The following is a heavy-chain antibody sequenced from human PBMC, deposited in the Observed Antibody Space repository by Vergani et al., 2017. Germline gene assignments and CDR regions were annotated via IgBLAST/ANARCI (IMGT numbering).Heavy chain of an antibody. CDR1: GGSFSGYY. V-gene: IGHV4-34*01. D-gene: IGHD3-16*02. CDR3: ARGRWHYYYYMDV. CDR2: INHSGST. Sequence: QVQLQQWGAGLLKPSETLSLTCAVYGGSFSGYYWSWIRQPPGKGLEWIGEINHSGSTNYNPSLKSRVTISVDTSKNQFSLKLSSVTAADTAVYYCARGRWHYYYYMDVWGKGTTVTVSS. J-gene: IGHJ6*03.